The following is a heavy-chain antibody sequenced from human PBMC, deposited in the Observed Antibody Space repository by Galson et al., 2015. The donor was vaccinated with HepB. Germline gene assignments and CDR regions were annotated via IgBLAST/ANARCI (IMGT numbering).Heavy chain of an antibody. CDR3: ARAGRLYSGYDRRRFYGMDV. J-gene: IGHJ6*02. CDR2: ISSSGSTI. V-gene: IGHV3-11*01. CDR1: GFTFSDYY. D-gene: IGHD5-12*01. Sequence: SLRLSCAASGFTFSDYYMSWIRQAPGKGLEWVSYISSSGSTIYYADSVKGRFTISRDNAKSSLYLQMNSLRAEDTAVYYCARAGRLYSGYDRRRFYGMDVWGQGTTVTVSS.